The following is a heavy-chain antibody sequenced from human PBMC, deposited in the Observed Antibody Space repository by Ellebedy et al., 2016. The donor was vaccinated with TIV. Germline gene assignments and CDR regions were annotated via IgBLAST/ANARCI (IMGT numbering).Heavy chain of an antibody. Sequence: SVKVSXXASGGTFSSYAISWVRQAPGQGLEWMGGIIPIFGTANYAQKFQGRVTITADKSTSTAYMELSSLRSEDTAVYYCARGGSIVVVVAATTHDNWFDPWGQGTLVTVSS. CDR2: IIPIFGTA. J-gene: IGHJ5*02. V-gene: IGHV1-69*06. CDR1: GGTFSSYA. D-gene: IGHD2-15*01. CDR3: ARGGSIVVVVAATTHDNWFDP.